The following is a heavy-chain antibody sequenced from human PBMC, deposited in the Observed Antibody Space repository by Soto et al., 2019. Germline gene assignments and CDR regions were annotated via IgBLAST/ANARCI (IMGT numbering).Heavy chain of an antibody. V-gene: IGHV1-46*01. D-gene: IGHD2-21*02. J-gene: IGHJ4*02. Sequence: QVQLMQSGAEVKKPGASVKVSCKASGDTFTDYYIHWVRQAPGQGLEWMGTVNPSGGHTTYAQHFLGRVTMTRDTSTSTPYMARTSRTSDDTAIYYCARGGHVVVVTAALDYWGQGTLVTVSS. CDR2: VNPSGGHT. CDR3: ARGGHVVVVTAALDY. CDR1: GDTFTDYY.